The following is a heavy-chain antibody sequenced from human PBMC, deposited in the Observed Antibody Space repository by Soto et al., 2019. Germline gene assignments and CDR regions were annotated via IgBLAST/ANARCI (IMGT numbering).Heavy chain of an antibody. J-gene: IGHJ6*02. CDR2: INHSGST. V-gene: IGHV4-34*01. CDR1: GGSFSGYY. Sequence: PSETLSLTCAVYGGSFSGYYWSWIRQPPGKGLEWIGEINHSGSTNYNPSLKSRVTISVDTSKNQFSLKLSSVTAADTAVYYCARGPRTVTKLKQKKNYYYGMDVWGQGTTVTVSS. CDR3: ARGPRTVTKLKQKKNYYYGMDV. D-gene: IGHD4-17*01.